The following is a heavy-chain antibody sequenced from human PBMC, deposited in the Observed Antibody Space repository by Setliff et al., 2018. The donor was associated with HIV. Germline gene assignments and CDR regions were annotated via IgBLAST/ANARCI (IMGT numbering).Heavy chain of an antibody. CDR1: GYAFTSQF. J-gene: IGHJ4*02. D-gene: IGHD1-1*01. CDR2: MSPSGGAT. Sequence: ASVKVSCKASGYAFTSQFMHWVRQAPGQGLEWMGIMSPSGGATSDAQGFRGRLTMTGDTSTTTVYMELRSLRSDDTAVYFCARGGNDWNQPADYWGQGTLVTVSS. V-gene: IGHV1-46*01. CDR3: ARGGNDWNQPADY.